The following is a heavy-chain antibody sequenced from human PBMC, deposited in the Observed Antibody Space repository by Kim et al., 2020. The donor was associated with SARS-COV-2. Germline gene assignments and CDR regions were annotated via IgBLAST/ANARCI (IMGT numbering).Heavy chain of an antibody. J-gene: IGHJ5*02. Sequence: TPSLKGRVTMSADSAKNQFSMKLRSGTATDTAVYYCARHVTGQVGNWFDPWGQGTLVTVSS. V-gene: IGHV4-59*08. D-gene: IGHD3-10*01. CDR3: ARHVTGQVGNWFDP.